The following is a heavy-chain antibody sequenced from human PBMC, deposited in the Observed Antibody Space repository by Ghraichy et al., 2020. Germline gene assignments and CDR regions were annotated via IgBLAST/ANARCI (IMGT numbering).Heavy chain of an antibody. V-gene: IGHV4-34*01. D-gene: IGHD4-23*01. Sequence: SETLSLTCAVYGGSFSGYYWSWIRQPPGKGLEWIGEINHSGSTNYNPSLKSRVTISVDTSKNQFSLKLSSVTAADTAVYYCARVGTTVGVGSVDPWGQGTLVTVAA. CDR2: INHSGST. J-gene: IGHJ5*02. CDR1: GGSFSGYY. CDR3: ARVGTTVGVGSVDP.